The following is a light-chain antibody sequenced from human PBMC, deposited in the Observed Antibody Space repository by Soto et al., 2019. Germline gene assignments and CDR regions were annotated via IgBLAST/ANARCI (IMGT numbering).Light chain of an antibody. Sequence: NFLLTQPHSVSESPGKTVTISCTRSSGSIASNYVQWYQQRPGSAPTTVIYEDNQRPSGVPDRFSGSIDSSSNSASLTISGLKTEDEADYYCQSYDSSNYVFGTGTKLIVL. CDR1: SGSIASNY. J-gene: IGLJ1*01. CDR2: EDN. CDR3: QSYDSSNYV. V-gene: IGLV6-57*03.